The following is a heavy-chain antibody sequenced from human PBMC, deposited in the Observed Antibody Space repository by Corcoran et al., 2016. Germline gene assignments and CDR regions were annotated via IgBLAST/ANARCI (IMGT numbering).Heavy chain of an antibody. V-gene: IGHV4-39*01. J-gene: IGHJ5*02. CDR2: IYYSGST. CDR1: GGSISSSSYY. D-gene: IGHD3-10*02. CDR3: ARNTKSTMLKARRGWCEP. Sequence: QLQLQESGPGLVPPSETLSLTCTVSGGSISSSSYYWGWIRQPPGKGLEWIGSIYYSGSTYYNPSLKIRVTISVDTSKNQFSLKLSSVTAADTAVYSWARNTKSTMLKARRGWCEPWGQGTLVTVAS.